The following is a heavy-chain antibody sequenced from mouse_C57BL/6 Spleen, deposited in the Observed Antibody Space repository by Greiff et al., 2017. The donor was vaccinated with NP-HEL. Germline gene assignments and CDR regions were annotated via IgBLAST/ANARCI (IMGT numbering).Heavy chain of an antibody. CDR3: TRGGYYGSSLYYFDY. D-gene: IGHD1-1*01. CDR2: IDPETGGT. J-gene: IGHJ2*01. V-gene: IGHV1-15*01. CDR1: GYTFTDYE. Sequence: QVHVKQSGAELVRPGASVTLSCKASGYTFTDYEMHWVKQTPVHGLEWIGAIDPETGGTAYNQKFKGKAILTADKSSSTAYMELRSLTSEDSAVYYCTRGGYYGSSLYYFDYWGQGTTLTVSS.